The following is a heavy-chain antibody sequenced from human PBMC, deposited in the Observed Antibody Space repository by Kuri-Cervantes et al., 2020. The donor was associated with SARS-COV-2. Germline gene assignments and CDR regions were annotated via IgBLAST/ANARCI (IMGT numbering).Heavy chain of an antibody. V-gene: IGHV1-69*13. J-gene: IGHJ6*02. CDR2: IIPIFGPA. CDR1: GATFSSYA. D-gene: IGHD5-18*01. CDR3: ARDVGFGYSYGHSYGMDV. Sequence: SVKVSCKASGATFSSYAISWVRHAPGQGIEWMGGIIPIFGPANYAQKFQGRVTTTADESTSTAYTELSSLRSEDTAVYYCARDVGFGYSYGHSYGMDVLGQGTTVTVSS.